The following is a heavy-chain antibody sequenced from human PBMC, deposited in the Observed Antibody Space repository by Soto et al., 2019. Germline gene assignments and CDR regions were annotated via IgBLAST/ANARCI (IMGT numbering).Heavy chain of an antibody. CDR2: INHSGST. D-gene: IGHD4-17*01. Sequence: PSETLSLTCAVYGGSFSGYYWSWISQPPGKGLEWIGEINHSGSTNYNPSLKSRVTISVDTSKNQFSLKLSSVTAADTAVYYCARGLGTTVTTDWFDPWGQGTLVTVSS. CDR1: GGSFSGYY. V-gene: IGHV4-34*01. CDR3: ARGLGTTVTTDWFDP. J-gene: IGHJ5*02.